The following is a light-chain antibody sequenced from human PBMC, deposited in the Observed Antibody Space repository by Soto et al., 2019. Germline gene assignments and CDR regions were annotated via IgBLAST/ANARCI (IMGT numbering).Light chain of an antibody. CDR3: QQFSSYPLT. Sequence: DTVLTQSPGTLSLSPGERAALSCRASQSVSSSYLAWYQQKPGQAPRLLIYDASSRATGIQDRFSGGGSGTDFTLTIRRLEPEDFAVYYCQQFSSYPLTFGGGTKVDI. CDR2: DAS. CDR1: QSVSSSY. J-gene: IGKJ4*01. V-gene: IGKV3-20*01.